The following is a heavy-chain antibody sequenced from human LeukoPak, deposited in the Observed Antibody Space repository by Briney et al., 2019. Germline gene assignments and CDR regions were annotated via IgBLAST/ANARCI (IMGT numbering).Heavy chain of an antibody. CDR3: ARDLKLRYYDWLLPNWFDP. D-gene: IGHD3-9*01. Sequence: GASVKVSCKASGYTFTSYGISWVRQAPGQGLEWMGWISAYNGNTNYAQKLQGRVTMTTDTSTSTAYMELRSLRSDDTAVYYCARDLKLRYYDWLLPNWFDPWGQGTLVTVSS. CDR1: GYTFTSYG. V-gene: IGHV1-18*01. J-gene: IGHJ5*02. CDR2: ISAYNGNT.